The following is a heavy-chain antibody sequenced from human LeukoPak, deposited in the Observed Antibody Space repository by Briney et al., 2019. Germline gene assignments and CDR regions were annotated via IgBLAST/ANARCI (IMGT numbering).Heavy chain of an antibody. CDR1: GFTFSSYT. J-gene: IGHJ4*02. D-gene: IGHD3-16*01. CDR3: AEDIWGILPSSDSSDY. V-gene: IGHV3-23*01. Sequence: GGSLRLSCAASGFTFSSYTMSWVRQAPGKGLEWVSTITTSDGNTYYADSVKGRFTVSRDNSKNTLYLQMNSLRAEDTAVYYCAEDIWGILPSSDSSDYWGQGTLVTVSS. CDR2: ITTSDGNT.